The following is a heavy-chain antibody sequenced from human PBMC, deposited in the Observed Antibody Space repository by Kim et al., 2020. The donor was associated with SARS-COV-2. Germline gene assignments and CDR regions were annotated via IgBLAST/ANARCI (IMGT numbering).Heavy chain of an antibody. CDR3: AKGAYYGSGRDYYDYMDV. V-gene: IGHV3-23*01. J-gene: IGHJ6*03. CDR2: VSGSGGST. CDR1: GFTFSSYA. D-gene: IGHD3-10*01. Sequence: GGSLRLSCAASGFTFSSYAMSWVRQAPGKGLEWVSAVSGSGGSTYYADSVKGRFTISRDNSKNTLYLQMNSLRAEDTAVYYCAKGAYYGSGRDYYDYMDVWGKGTTVTVSS.